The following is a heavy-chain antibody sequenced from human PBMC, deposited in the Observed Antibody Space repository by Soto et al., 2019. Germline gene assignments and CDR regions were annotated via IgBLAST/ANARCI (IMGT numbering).Heavy chain of an antibody. CDR1: GDSVSSNSAA. CDR3: ARGLELTYYYYYYMDV. V-gene: IGHV6-1*01. Sequence: SQTLSLTCAMSGDSVSSNSAAWNWIRQSPSRGLEWLGRTYYRSKWYNDYAVSVKSRITINPDTSKNQFSLQLNSVTPEDTAVYYCARGLELTYYYYYYMDVWGKGTTVTVSS. D-gene: IGHD1-7*01. CDR2: TYYRSKWYN. J-gene: IGHJ6*03.